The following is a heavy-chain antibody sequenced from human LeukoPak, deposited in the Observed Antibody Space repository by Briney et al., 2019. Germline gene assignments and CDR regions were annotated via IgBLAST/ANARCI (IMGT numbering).Heavy chain of an antibody. CDR1: GRSISSYY. D-gene: IGHD3-10*01. J-gene: IGHJ4*02. Sequence: SETLSPTCTVSGRSISSYYWSWIPPPPGKGLEWIGYIYYSGSTNYNRSLEGRVTISVDTSKNQFSLKLSSVTAADTAVYYCARMSSGSYDFDYWGQGTLVTVSS. CDR2: IYYSGST. V-gene: IGHV4-59*01. CDR3: ARMSSGSYDFDY.